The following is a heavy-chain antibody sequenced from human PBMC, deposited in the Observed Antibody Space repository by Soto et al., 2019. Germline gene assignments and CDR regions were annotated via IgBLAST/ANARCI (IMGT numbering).Heavy chain of an antibody. Sequence: QVPLVQSGAEVKKPGASVKVSCKAPRYIFTAYFMHWVRQAPGQGLEWMGWINPNNGATHYGLSFQGRVTMTRDTSISTAYMELSSLRSEATAVYDCASHDPGARFDAWGQVTLVIVSS. CDR3: ASHDPGARFDA. CDR1: RYIFTAYF. D-gene: IGHD1-1*01. V-gene: IGHV1-2*02. CDR2: INPNNGAT. J-gene: IGHJ5*02.